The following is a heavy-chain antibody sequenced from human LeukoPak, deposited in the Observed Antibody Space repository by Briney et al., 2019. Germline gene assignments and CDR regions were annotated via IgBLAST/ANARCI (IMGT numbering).Heavy chain of an antibody. J-gene: IGHJ4*02. CDR1: GYTFTGYY. CDR2: INPNSGGT. V-gene: IGHV1-2*02. D-gene: IGHD2-15*01. Sequence: ASVKVSCKAPGYTFTGYYMHWVRQAPGQGLEWMGWINPNSGGTNYAQKFQGRVTMTRDTSISTAYMELSRLRSDDTAVYYCARDPVGYCSGGSCYGYYFDYWGQGTLVTVSS. CDR3: ARDPVGYCSGGSCYGYYFDY.